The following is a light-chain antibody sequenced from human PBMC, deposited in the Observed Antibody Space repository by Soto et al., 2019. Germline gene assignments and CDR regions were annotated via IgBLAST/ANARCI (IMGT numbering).Light chain of an antibody. J-gene: IGKJ1*01. CDR2: GAS. Sequence: EIVLTRSPGTLSLSPGERATLYCRASQSVSSSYLAWYQQKPGQAPRLLIYGASSRATGIPDRFSGSGSGTDFPLSISRLEPEDFAVYYCQQYGSSPRAFGQGTKVDI. CDR3: QQYGSSPRA. CDR1: QSVSSSY. V-gene: IGKV3-20*01.